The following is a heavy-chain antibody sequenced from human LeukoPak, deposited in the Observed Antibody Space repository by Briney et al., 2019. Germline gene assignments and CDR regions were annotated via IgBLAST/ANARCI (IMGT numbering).Heavy chain of an antibody. CDR2: MNPNSGNT. D-gene: IGHD2-2*01. CDR3: ARGLLGYCSSTSCWTNWFDP. J-gene: IGHJ5*02. Sequence: ASVKVSCKASGYTLTSYDINWVRQATGQGLEWMGWMNPNSGNTGYAQKFQGRVTMTRNTSISTAYMELSSLRSEDTAVYYCARGLLGYCSSTSCWTNWFDPWGQGTLVTVSS. V-gene: IGHV1-8*01. CDR1: GYTLTSYD.